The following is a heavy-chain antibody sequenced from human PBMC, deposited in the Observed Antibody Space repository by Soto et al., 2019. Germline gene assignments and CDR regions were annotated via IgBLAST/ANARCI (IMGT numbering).Heavy chain of an antibody. CDR2: ISAYNGNT. V-gene: IGHV1-18*01. CDR3: ASDVPTVTTGGPDY. CDR1: GYIFTKYG. J-gene: IGHJ4*02. Sequence: QVQLVQSGAEVKKPGASVKVSCKASGYIFTKYGISWVRQAPGQGLEWMGWISAYNGNTNYAQKLQGRVTMTTDTSTSTAYMELMSLTSDDTVVYYCASDVPTVTTGGPDYWGQGSLVTVSS. D-gene: IGHD4-17*01.